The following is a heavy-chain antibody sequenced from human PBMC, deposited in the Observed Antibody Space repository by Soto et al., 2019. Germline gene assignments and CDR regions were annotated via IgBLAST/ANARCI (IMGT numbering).Heavy chain of an antibody. D-gene: IGHD2-2*01. Sequence: GGSLRLSCAASGFTFSSYAMHWVRQAPGKGLEWVAVISYDGSNKYYADSVKGRFTISRDNSKNTLYLQMNSLRAEDTAVYYCARDAASAAVGSFDYWGQGTLVTVSS. CDR1: GFTFSSYA. CDR2: ISYDGSNK. CDR3: ARDAASAAVGSFDY. V-gene: IGHV3-30-3*01. J-gene: IGHJ4*02.